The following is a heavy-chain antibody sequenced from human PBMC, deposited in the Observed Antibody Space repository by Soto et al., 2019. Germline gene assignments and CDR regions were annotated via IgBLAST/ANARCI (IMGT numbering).Heavy chain of an antibody. CDR2: ISGSGGST. J-gene: IGHJ4*02. Sequence: GGSLRLSCAASGFTFSSYAMSWVRQAPGKGLEWVSAISGSGGSTYYADSVKGRFTISRDNSKNTLYLQMNSLRPEDTALYHCAKDEYYYSRSGYYIFDSWGQGTLVTVLL. D-gene: IGHD3-22*01. CDR3: AKDEYYYSRSGYYIFDS. V-gene: IGHV3-23*01. CDR1: GFTFSSYA.